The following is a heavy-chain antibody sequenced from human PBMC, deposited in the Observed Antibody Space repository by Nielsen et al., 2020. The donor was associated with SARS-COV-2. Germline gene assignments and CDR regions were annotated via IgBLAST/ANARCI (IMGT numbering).Heavy chain of an antibody. D-gene: IGHD3-3*01. J-gene: IGHJ6*03. CDR1: GFTFSSTW. CDR3: AGGADFWSGTQKYYMDV. Sequence: GGSLRLSCSASGFTFSSTWMDWVRQAPGQGLVWVSRINPSGSGTANADSVKGRFAASRDNAENTVVLQIHSLRVEDTAVYYCAGGADFWSGTQKYYMDVWGKGTTVTVSS. V-gene: IGHV3-74*01. CDR2: INPSGSGT.